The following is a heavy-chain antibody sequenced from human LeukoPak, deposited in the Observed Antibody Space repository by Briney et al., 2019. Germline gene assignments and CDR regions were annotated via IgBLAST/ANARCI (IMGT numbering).Heavy chain of an antibody. CDR3: AGGHYYDSSGTKN. D-gene: IGHD3-22*01. CDR1: GGSFSGYY. J-gene: IGHJ4*02. Sequence: SETLSLTCAVSGGSFSGYYWSWIRQPPGKGLEWIGEINHSGSTNYNPSLKSGVTISVDTSKNQFSLKLSSVTAADTAVYYCAGGHYYDSSGTKNWGQGTLVTVSS. CDR2: INHSGST. V-gene: IGHV4-34*01.